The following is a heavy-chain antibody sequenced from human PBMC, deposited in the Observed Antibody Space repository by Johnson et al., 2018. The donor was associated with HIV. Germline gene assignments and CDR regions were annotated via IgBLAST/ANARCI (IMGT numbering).Heavy chain of an antibody. D-gene: IGHD1-26*01. J-gene: IGHJ3*02. CDR2: ICYDGSNK. CDR3: AKDRGSPGIPAAFDI. Sequence: HVQLVESGGGVVQPGRSLRLSCAASGFTFSSYGMHWVRQAPGKGLEWVAVICYDGSNKYYADSVKGRFTISRDNSKNTLYLQMNNLRAEDTAVYYCAKDRGSPGIPAAFDIWGQGTMVTVSS. CDR1: GFTFSSYG. V-gene: IGHV3-33*06.